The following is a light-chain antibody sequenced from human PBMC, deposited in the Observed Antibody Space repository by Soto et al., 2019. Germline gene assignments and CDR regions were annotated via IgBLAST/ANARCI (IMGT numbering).Light chain of an antibody. CDR2: GAS. CDR3: QQYNSPWT. V-gene: IGKV1-39*01. Sequence: EIRVYNSVSSLSASERDRVTITCRASQSIDNFLGWYQKRPGKAPKLLIHGASTLQSGVPSRFSGSGSGTDFTLTISSLQPEDFATYSCQQYNSPWTFGQVTKVAIK. CDR1: QSIDNF. J-gene: IGKJ1*01.